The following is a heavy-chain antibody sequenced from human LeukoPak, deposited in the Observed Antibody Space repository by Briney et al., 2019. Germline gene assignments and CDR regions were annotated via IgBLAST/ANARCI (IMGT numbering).Heavy chain of an antibody. Sequence: GGSLRLSCAASGFTFISYSMHWVRQAPGKGLEWVALISYDGSHKYYADSVKGRFTISRDNSKNTLYLQMNSLRAEDTAVYYCAKFFTGEYVRAFDVWGQGTMVTVSS. J-gene: IGHJ3*01. CDR2: ISYDGSHK. V-gene: IGHV3-30*04. D-gene: IGHD3-10*02. CDR1: GFTFISYS. CDR3: AKFFTGEYVRAFDV.